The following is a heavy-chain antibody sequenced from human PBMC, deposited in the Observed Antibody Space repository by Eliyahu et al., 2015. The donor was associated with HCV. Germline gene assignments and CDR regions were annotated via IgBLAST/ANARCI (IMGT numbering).Heavy chain of an antibody. Sequence: QITLKESGPTLVKPTQTLTLTCTFSGFSLSTSGVGVAWIRQPPGQALEWLAIIYWDDDKRYRPSLRSRLTITKDTSKNQVVLAMTSMDPVDTATYYCAHIMITFGGATVTPSLRYLHAFDIWGQGTMVTVSS. CDR1: GFSLSTSGVG. CDR2: IYWDDDK. J-gene: IGHJ3*02. CDR3: AHIMITFGGATVTPSLRYLHAFDI. D-gene: IGHD3-16*02. V-gene: IGHV2-5*02.